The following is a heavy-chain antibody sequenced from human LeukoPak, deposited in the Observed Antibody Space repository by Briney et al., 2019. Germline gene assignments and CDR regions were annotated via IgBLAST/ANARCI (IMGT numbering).Heavy chain of an antibody. Sequence: PSETLSLTCTVSGGSVSSGSYYWSWIRQPPGKGLEWIGYIYYSGSTNYKPSLKSRVTISVDTSKNQFSLKLSSVTAADTAVYYWAKNRVGDKAPGSFDYGGKETLVTVPS. J-gene: IGHJ4*02. CDR2: IYYSGST. V-gene: IGHV4-61*01. D-gene: IGHD1-14*01. CDR3: AKNRVGDKAPGSFDY. CDR1: GGSVSSGSYY.